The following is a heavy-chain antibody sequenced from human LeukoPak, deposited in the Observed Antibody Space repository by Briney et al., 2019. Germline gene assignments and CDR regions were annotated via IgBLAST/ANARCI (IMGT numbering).Heavy chain of an antibody. CDR1: EFTFRGYW. Sequence: PGGSLRLSCAASEFTFRGYWMGWVRQAPGKGLVSVSRSSDGSGTAYADSVKGRFTITRDNAKNTLYLQMNSLRAEDTAVYYCARISNYAFDYWGQGTLVTVSS. J-gene: IGHJ4*02. D-gene: IGHD4-11*01. V-gene: IGHV3-74*01. CDR3: ARISNYAFDY. CDR2: SSDGSGT.